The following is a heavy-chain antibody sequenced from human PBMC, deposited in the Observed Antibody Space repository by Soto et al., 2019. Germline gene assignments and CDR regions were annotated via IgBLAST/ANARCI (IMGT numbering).Heavy chain of an antibody. Sequence: QVQLVQSGAEVKKPGASVKVSCKASGYSFTSYGITWVRQAPGQGLEWMGWIITYNGNTNYAQKLQGRVTVTTDTSTRTAYMELRSLRSDDTAVYYCTRDRSVYRVGATHDAFDIWGQGTMVTVSS. CDR1: GYSFTSYG. CDR2: IITYNGNT. CDR3: TRDRSVYRVGATHDAFDI. J-gene: IGHJ3*02. D-gene: IGHD2-15*01. V-gene: IGHV1-18*01.